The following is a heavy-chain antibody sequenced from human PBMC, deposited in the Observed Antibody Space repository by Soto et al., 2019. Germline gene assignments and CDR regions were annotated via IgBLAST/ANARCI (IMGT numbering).Heavy chain of an antibody. D-gene: IGHD2-21*01. J-gene: IGHJ3*01. V-gene: IGHV1-18*01. CDR2: ISAYNGNT. CDR3: AREAEYCGGTGYKDVFDF. Sequence: ASVKVSCKASGYTFTSYGISWVRQAPGQGLEWMGWISAYNGNTNYAQKLQGRVTMTTDTSTSTAYMELRSLRSDETAVYYCAREAEYCGGTGYKDVFDFWGQGKMVTVSS. CDR1: GYTFTSYG.